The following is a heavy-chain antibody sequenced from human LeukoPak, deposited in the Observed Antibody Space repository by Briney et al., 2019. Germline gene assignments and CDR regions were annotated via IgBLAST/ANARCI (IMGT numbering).Heavy chain of an antibody. V-gene: IGHV3-20*04. Sequence: PGGSLRLSCAASGFTYDDYGMSGVRQAPGKGLEWVSGINWNGGSTGYADSVKGRFTIPRANAKTSLYLQMNSLRAEDRALYYCAREECSGGSCYLDYGGRRTRVTVP. D-gene: IGHD2-15*01. CDR3: AREECSGGSCYLDY. J-gene: IGHJ4*02. CDR1: GFTYDDYG. CDR2: INWNGGST.